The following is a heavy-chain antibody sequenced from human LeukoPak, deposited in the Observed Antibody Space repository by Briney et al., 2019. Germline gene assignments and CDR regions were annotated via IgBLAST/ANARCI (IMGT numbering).Heavy chain of an antibody. D-gene: IGHD3-10*01. CDR3: ARDHRGWPPDATGAFDI. CDR2: ISSSGSTI. J-gene: IGHJ3*02. Sequence: NAGGSLRLSCAASGFTFSDYYMSWIRQAPGKGLEWVSYISSSGSTIYYADSVKGRFTISRDNAKNSLYLQMNSLRAEDTAVYYCARDHRGWPPDATGAFDIWGQGTMVTVSS. CDR1: GFTFSDYY. V-gene: IGHV3-11*01.